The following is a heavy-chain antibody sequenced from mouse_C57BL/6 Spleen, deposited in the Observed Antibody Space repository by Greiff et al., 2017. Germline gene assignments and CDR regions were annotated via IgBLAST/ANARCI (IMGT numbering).Heavy chain of an antibody. V-gene: IGHV1-54*01. CDR2: INPGSGGT. D-gene: IGHD2-5*01. J-gene: IGHJ3*01. CDR1: GYAFTNYL. Sequence: QVQLKESGAELVRPGTSVKVSCKASGYAFTNYLIEWVKQRPGQGLEWIGVINPGSGGTKYNEKFKGKATLTADKSSSTAYMQLSSLTSEDSAVYFCASYYSNYVGFAYWGQGTLVTVSA. CDR3: ASYYSNYVGFAY.